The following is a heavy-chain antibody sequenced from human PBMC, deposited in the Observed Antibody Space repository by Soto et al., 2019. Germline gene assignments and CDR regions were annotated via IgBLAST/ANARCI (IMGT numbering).Heavy chain of an antibody. V-gene: IGHV4-59*08. J-gene: IGHJ4*02. Sequence: QVQLQESGPGLVKPSETLSLTCTVSGGSISSDYWSWIRQPPGKGLEWIGYIYNSVSTNYNPSLKSRVTISVDTSKNQFSLKLSSVTAADTAVYYCAIYSLIGAYDGYWGQGTLVTVSS. CDR1: GGSISSDY. CDR3: AIYSLIGAYDGY. CDR2: IYNSVST. D-gene: IGHD3-16*01.